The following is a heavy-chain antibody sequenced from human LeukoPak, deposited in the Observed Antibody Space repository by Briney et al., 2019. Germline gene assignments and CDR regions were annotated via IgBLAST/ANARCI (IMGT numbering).Heavy chain of an antibody. Sequence: PGGSLRLSCAASGFTFSSYAMHWVRQAPGKGLESVSAISSNGGSTYYANSVKGRFTISRDNSKNTLYLQMGSLRAEDMAVYYCARGRCSSTSCYGRRDWFDPWGQGTLVTVSS. CDR2: ISSNGGST. CDR1: GFTFSSYA. V-gene: IGHV3-64*01. D-gene: IGHD2-2*01. J-gene: IGHJ5*02. CDR3: ARGRCSSTSCYGRRDWFDP.